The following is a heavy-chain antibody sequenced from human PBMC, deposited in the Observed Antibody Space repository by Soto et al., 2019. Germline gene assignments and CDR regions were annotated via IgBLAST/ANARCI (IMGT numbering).Heavy chain of an antibody. CDR2: SIPIYGTA. CDR1: GGAFNNHP. J-gene: IGHJ6*02. Sequence: SVKVSCKAAGGAFNNHPITWVRQAPGQGLEWMGGSIPIYGTANYAQKFQGRVTISVDETTSTAYMELSSLRSEDTAVYYCARGRGYSGDDHYYYFDMDVWGQGTTVTISS. CDR3: ARGRGYSGDDHYYYFDMDV. V-gene: IGHV1-69*13. D-gene: IGHD5-12*01.